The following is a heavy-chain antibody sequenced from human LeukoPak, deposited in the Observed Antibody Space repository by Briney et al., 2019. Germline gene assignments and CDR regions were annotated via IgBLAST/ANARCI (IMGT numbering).Heavy chain of an antibody. Sequence: SETLSLTCTVSGGSISSYYWSWIRQPPGKGLEWIGYIYYSGSTNYNPSLKSRVTISVDTSKNQFSLKLSSVTAADTAVYYCARVGVLWLGEPAGYFDLWGRGTLVIVSS. J-gene: IGHJ2*01. D-gene: IGHD3-10*01. CDR1: GGSISSYY. CDR2: IYYSGST. V-gene: IGHV4-59*01. CDR3: ARVGVLWLGEPAGYFDL.